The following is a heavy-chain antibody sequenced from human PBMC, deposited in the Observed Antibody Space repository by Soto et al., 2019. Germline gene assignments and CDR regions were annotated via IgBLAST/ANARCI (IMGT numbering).Heavy chain of an antibody. V-gene: IGHV1-3*01. CDR2: INAGKGNT. J-gene: IGHJ4*02. CDR3: TRSEVIPEGCDY. CDR1: GYIFTTYA. D-gene: IGHD3-16*02. Sequence: ASVKVSCKASGYIFTTYALHWVRQAPGQRLEWMGWINAGKGNTKYSQKFQDRVTITRDTSASVAYMELSSLASEDTAVYYCTRSEVIPEGCDYWGQGTLVTVSS.